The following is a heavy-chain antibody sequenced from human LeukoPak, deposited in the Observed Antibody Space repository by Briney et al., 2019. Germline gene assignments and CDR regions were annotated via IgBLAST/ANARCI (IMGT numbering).Heavy chain of an antibody. Sequence: SATVSLTCTVSGGSISSSSYYWGWIRQPPGKGLEWIGSVYNSGSTYYNPSLKSRVTVSVDTSKNQFSLKLSSVTAADTAVYYCVRRYFYDSGGYYYLFDYWGQGTLVTV. CDR1: GGSISSSSYY. CDR3: VRRYFYDSGGYYYLFDY. J-gene: IGHJ4*02. D-gene: IGHD3-22*01. CDR2: VYNSGST. V-gene: IGHV4-39*01.